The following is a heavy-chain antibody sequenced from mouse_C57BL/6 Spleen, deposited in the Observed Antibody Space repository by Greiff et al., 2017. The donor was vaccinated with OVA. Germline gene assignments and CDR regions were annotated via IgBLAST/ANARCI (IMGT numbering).Heavy chain of an antibody. CDR2: IDPSDSET. Sequence: VKLQQPGAELVRPGSSVKLSCKASGYTFTSYWMHWVKQRPIQGLEWIGNIDPSDSETHYNQKFKDKATLTVDKSSSTAYMQLSSLTSEDSAVYYCARELGRDYAMDYWGQGTSVTVSS. CDR1: GYTFTSYW. V-gene: IGHV1-52*01. D-gene: IGHD4-1*01. CDR3: ARELGRDYAMDY. J-gene: IGHJ4*01.